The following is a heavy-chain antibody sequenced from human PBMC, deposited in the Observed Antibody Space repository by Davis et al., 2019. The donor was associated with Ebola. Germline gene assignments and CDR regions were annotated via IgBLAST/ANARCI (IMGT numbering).Heavy chain of an antibody. CDR2: INGYNGNT. D-gene: IGHD6-19*01. Sequence: ASVKVSCKTSGYSFSSYGISWVRQAPGQGLEWMGWINGYNGNTNYAQKLQGRVTMATDISTNTVYMELRSLISDDTAVYFCARYISGWDRYFDHWGQGSLVTVSS. J-gene: IGHJ4*02. CDR1: GYSFSSYG. CDR3: ARYISGWDRYFDH. V-gene: IGHV1-18*01.